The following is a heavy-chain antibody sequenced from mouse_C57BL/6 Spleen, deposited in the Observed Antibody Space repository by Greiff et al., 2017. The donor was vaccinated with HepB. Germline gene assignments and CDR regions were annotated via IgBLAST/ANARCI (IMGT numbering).Heavy chain of an antibody. Sequence: QVHVKQSGTELVKPGASVKLSCKASGYTFTSYWMHWVKQRPGQGLEWIGNINPSNGGTNYNEKFKSKATLTVDKSSSTAYMQLSSLTSEDSAVYYCARLRAHYFDYWGQGTTLTVSS. CDR1: GYTFTSYW. J-gene: IGHJ2*01. CDR3: ARLRAHYFDY. V-gene: IGHV1-53*01. CDR2: INPSNGGT. D-gene: IGHD1-3*01.